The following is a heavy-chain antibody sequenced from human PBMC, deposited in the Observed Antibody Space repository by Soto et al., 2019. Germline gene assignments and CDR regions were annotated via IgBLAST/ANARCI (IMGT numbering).Heavy chain of an antibody. V-gene: IGHV4-31*03. Sequence: SETLSLTCTVSGGSISSGGYYWSWIRQHPGKGLEWIGYFYYSGSTYYNPSLKSRVTTSVDTSKNQFSLKLSSVTAADTAVYYCARDRGYEKFFDYWGQGTLVTVSS. CDR1: GGSISSGGYY. J-gene: IGHJ4*02. CDR2: FYYSGST. D-gene: IGHD3-22*01. CDR3: ARDRGYEKFFDY.